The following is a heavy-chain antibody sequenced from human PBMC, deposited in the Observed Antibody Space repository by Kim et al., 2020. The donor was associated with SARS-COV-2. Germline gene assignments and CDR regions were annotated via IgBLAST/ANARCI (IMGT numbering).Heavy chain of an antibody. V-gene: IGHV3-48*02. J-gene: IGHJ6*02. Sequence: GGSLRLSCAASGFTFSSYSMNWVRQAPGKGLEWVSYISSSSSTIYYADSVKGRFTISRDNAKNSLYLQMNSLRDEDTAVYYCARDRLPGIAAAGTGYGMDVWGQGTTVTVSS. CDR2: ISSSSSTI. CDR3: ARDRLPGIAAAGTGYGMDV. CDR1: GFTFSSYS. D-gene: IGHD6-13*01.